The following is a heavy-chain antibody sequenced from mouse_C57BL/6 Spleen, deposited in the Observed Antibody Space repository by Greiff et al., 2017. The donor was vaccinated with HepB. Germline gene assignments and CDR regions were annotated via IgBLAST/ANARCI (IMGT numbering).Heavy chain of an antibody. CDR3: ARLTTVVAEDWYFDV. Sequence: EVMLVESGGGLVKPGGSLKLSCAASGFTFSDYGMHWVRQAPEKGLEWVAYISSGSSTIYYADTVKGRFTISRDNAKNTLFLQMTSLRSEDTAMYYCARLTTVVAEDWYFDVWGTGTTVTVSS. D-gene: IGHD1-1*01. V-gene: IGHV5-17*01. CDR2: ISSGSSTI. J-gene: IGHJ1*03. CDR1: GFTFSDYG.